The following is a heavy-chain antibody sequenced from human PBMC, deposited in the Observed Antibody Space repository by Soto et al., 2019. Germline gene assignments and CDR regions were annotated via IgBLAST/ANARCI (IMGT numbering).Heavy chain of an antibody. D-gene: IGHD3-3*01. CDR1: GFTLSSYW. V-gene: IGHV3-74*01. Sequence: EVQLVESGGGLVQPGGSLRLSCAASGFTLSSYWMHWVRQAPGKGLVWVSRINFDGSTTNYADSVKGRFTISRDNAKSTLFLQMNSLRAEDTAVYYCARGAQRVYGMDVWGQGTTVTVSS. CDR3: ARGAQRVYGMDV. J-gene: IGHJ6*02. CDR2: INFDGSTT.